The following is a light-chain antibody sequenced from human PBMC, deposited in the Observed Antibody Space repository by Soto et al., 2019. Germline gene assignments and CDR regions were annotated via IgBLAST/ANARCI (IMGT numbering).Light chain of an antibody. Sequence: QSVLTQPPSVSAAPGQKVTISCSGSSSNIGNNYVSWYQQLPGTAPKLLIYESDKRPSGIPDRFSGSKSGTSATLGITGLQTGDEADYYCGTWDGSLSANWVFGGGTQLTVL. CDR1: SSNIGNNY. CDR2: ESD. J-gene: IGLJ3*02. V-gene: IGLV1-51*02. CDR3: GTWDGSLSANWV.